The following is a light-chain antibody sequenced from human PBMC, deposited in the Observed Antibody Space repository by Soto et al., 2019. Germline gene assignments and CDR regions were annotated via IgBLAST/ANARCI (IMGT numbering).Light chain of an antibody. CDR3: SSYAGNGYV. Sequence: QSALTQPPSASGSPGHSVTISCTGASSDVGGYNYVSWYQQHPGKAPKLMIYEVSKRPSGVPDRFSGPKSGNTASLTVSGRQAEDEADYFCSSYAGNGYVLGTGTKVTVL. CDR1: SSDVGGYNY. V-gene: IGLV2-8*01. CDR2: EVS. J-gene: IGLJ1*01.